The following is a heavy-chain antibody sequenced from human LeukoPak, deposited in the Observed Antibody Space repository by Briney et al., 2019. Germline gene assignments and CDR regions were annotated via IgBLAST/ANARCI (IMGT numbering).Heavy chain of an antibody. J-gene: IGHJ4*02. V-gene: IGHV3-48*01. CDR2: ISDSGAM. D-gene: IGHD5-12*01. CDR3: ARDGGYRGYDADC. CDR1: GFTFSTYS. Sequence: PGGSLRLSCAASGFTFSTYSMKWVRQAPGKGLEWVSYISDSGAMYYADSVRGRSTISRENAQNSLFLQMNSLRAEDTAVYYCARDGGYRGYDADCWGQGTLVTVSS.